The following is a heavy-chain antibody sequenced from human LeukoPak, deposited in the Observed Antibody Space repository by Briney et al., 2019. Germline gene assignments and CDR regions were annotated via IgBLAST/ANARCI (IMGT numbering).Heavy chain of an antibody. V-gene: IGHV3-21*01. CDR2: ISSSSSYI. J-gene: IGHJ4*02. D-gene: IGHD2-2*01. CDR1: GFTFSSYS. Sequence: PGGSLRLSCAASGFTFSSYSMNWVRQAPGQGLELVSSISSSSSYIYYADSVKGRFTISRDNAKNSLYLQMNSLRAEDTAVYYCAREGIVVVPAADNYFDYWGQGTLVTVSS. CDR3: AREGIVVVPAADNYFDY.